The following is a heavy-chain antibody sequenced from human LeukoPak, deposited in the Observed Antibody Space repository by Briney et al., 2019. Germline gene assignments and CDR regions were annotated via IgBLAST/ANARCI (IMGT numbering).Heavy chain of an antibody. D-gene: IGHD3-16*01. CDR3: ARDRLIENWFDP. CDR1: GYTFTSYD. J-gene: IGHJ5*02. CDR2: MNPNSGNT. V-gene: IGHV1-8*03. Sequence: ASVRVSCKASGYTFTSYDINWVRQATGQGLEWMGWMNPNSGNTGYAQKFQGRVTITRNTSISTAYMELSSLRSEDTAVYYCARDRLIENWFDPWGQGTLVTVSS.